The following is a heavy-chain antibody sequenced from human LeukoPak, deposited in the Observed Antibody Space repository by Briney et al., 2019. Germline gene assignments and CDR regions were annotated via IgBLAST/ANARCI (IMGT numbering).Heavy chain of an antibody. CDR1: GYTFTSNY. J-gene: IGHJ4*02. Sequence: ASVKVSCKAFGYTFTSNYMHWVRQAPGQGPEWMGVISPSGGSTTYAQKFQGRVTITADESTSTAYMELSSLRSEDTAVYYCARDLLGSHTSYSSGAWDYWGQGTLVTVSS. D-gene: IGHD3-9*01. V-gene: IGHV1-46*01. CDR3: ARDLLGSHTSYSSGAWDY. CDR2: ISPSGGST.